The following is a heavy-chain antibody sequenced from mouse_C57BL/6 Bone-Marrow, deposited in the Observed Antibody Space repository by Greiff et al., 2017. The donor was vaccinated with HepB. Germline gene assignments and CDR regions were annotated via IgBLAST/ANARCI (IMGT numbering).Heavy chain of an antibody. V-gene: IGHV14-4*01. Sequence: VQLQQSGAELVRPGASVKLSCTASGFNIKDDYMHWVKQRPEQGLEWIGWIDPENGDTEYASKFQGKATITADTSSNTAYLQLSSLTSEDTAVYYCTLYEPLAYWGQGTLVTVSA. D-gene: IGHD2-3*01. CDR1: GFNIKDDY. CDR2: IDPENGDT. J-gene: IGHJ3*01. CDR3: TLYEPLAY.